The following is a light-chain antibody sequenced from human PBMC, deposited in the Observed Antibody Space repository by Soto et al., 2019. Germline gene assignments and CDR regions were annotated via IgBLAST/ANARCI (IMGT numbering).Light chain of an antibody. CDR2: AAS. V-gene: IGKV1-39*01. Sequence: DIQMTQSPSSLSASVGDRVTITCGASQSISSYLTWYQQQPGKAPKXXIYAASSLKSGVPSRFSGSGSGTDFTLTISSLQPEDFATYYCQQSYSKPITFGQGTRLEIK. CDR1: QSISSY. CDR3: QQSYSKPIT. J-gene: IGKJ5*01.